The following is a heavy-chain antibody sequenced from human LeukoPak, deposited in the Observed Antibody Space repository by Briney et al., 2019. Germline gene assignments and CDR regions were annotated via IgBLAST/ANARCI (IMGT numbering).Heavy chain of an antibody. CDR1: GFTLRSYE. Sequence: GGSRSLSCCPFGFTLRSYEMNWLRQPPGKGLEWVLYTRSSDSPIYYTDSVKGRFTISRDNAKNSLYLQMNSLRAEDTAVYYCARVRMYGYWAQGTLVTVSS. CDR3: ARVRMYGY. J-gene: IGHJ4*02. D-gene: IGHD2-8*01. CDR2: TRSSDSPI. V-gene: IGHV3-48*03.